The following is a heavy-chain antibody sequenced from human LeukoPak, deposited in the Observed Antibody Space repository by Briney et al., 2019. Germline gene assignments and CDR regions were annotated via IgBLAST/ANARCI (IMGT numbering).Heavy chain of an antibody. J-gene: IGHJ4*02. V-gene: IGHV1-2*06. CDR1: GYTFTGYY. D-gene: IGHD3-3*01. Sequence: ASVKVSCKASGYTFTGYYMHWVRQAPGQGLEWMGRINPNSGGTNYAQKFQGRVTMTRDTSISTAYMELSRLRSDDTAEYYCARHKLRFLEWLLYPLDYWGQGTLVTVSS. CDR3: ARHKLRFLEWLLYPLDY. CDR2: INPNSGGT.